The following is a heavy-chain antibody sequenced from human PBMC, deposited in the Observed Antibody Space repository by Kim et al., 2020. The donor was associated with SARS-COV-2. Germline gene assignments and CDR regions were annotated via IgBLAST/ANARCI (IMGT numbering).Heavy chain of an antibody. J-gene: IGHJ4*02. Sequence: YADSVKGRFTVSRDNAKNSLFLQMNSLRVDDTAVYYCAIDIRSSASGSYFWGQGTLVIVSS. CDR3: AIDIRSSASGSYF. V-gene: IGHV3-48*03. D-gene: IGHD2-2*01.